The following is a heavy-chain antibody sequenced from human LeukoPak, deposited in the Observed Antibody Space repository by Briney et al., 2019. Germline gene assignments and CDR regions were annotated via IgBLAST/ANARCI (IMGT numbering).Heavy chain of an antibody. CDR2: TYHSGNT. J-gene: IGHJ4*02. D-gene: IGHD6-6*01. Sequence: PSETLSLTCTVSGGSISSGAYYWSWIRQPPGKGLEWIGYTYHSGNTYYNPSLKSRVTISVDTSKNQFSLKLSSVTAADTAVYYCARGSRMIAGRPFWGQGTLVTVSS. CDR3: ARGSRMIAGRPF. CDR1: GGSISSGAYY. V-gene: IGHV4-30-2*01.